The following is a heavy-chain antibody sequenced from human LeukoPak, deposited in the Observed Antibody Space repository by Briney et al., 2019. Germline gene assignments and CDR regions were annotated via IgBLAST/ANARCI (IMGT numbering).Heavy chain of an antibody. D-gene: IGHD2-2*02. Sequence: PGGSLRLSCAASGFTVSSNYMSWVRQAPGEGLEGVSVIYSGGRTYYSDSVRGRFTISRDNSKNTLYLQINSLRAEHTAVYYCARDRAYCSSTSCYTYYYYYGMDVWGQGTTVTVSS. CDR1: GFTVSSNY. CDR3: ARDRAYCSSTSCYTYYYYYGMDV. J-gene: IGHJ6*02. V-gene: IGHV3-66*02. CDR2: IYSGGRT.